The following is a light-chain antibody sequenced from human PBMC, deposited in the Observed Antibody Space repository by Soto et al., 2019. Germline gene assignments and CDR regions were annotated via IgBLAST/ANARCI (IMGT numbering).Light chain of an antibody. J-gene: IGKJ1*01. Sequence: EIVLTQSPATLSLSPGERATLSCRASQSVSNFLAWYQQKPGQAPRLLISDASNRATGIPGRFSGSGSGTDFRITISRLEPEVFAFYYCQQRSNWPWTFGQGTKVEIK. V-gene: IGKV3-11*01. CDR2: DAS. CDR3: QQRSNWPWT. CDR1: QSVSNF.